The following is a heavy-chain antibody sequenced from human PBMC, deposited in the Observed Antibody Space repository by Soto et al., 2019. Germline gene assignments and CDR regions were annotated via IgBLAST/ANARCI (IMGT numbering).Heavy chain of an antibody. D-gene: IGHD6-13*01. V-gene: IGHV1-3*01. CDR2: INAGNGNT. CDR3: ARGYSSSWGGY. J-gene: IGHJ4*02. CDR1: GYTFTGYA. Sequence: GASVKVSGKASGYTFTGYAMHWVRQAPGQRLEWMGWINAGNGNTKYSQKFQGRVTITRDTSASTAYMELSSLRSEDTAVYYCARGYSSSWGGYWGQGTLVTVSS.